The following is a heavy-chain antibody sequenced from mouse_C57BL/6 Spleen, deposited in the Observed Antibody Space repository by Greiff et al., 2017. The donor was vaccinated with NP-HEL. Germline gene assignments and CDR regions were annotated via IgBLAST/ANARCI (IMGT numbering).Heavy chain of an antibody. V-gene: IGHV1-80*01. CDR3: ARGPGSSTSYWYFDV. J-gene: IGHJ1*03. D-gene: IGHD1-1*01. CDR1: GYAFSSYW. Sequence: VQLQQSGAELVKPGASVKISCKASGYAFSSYWMNWVKQRPGKGLEWIGQIYPGDGDTNYNGKFKGKATLTADKSSSTAYMQLSSLTSEDSAVYFCARGPGSSTSYWYFDVWGTGTTVTVSS. CDR2: IYPGDGDT.